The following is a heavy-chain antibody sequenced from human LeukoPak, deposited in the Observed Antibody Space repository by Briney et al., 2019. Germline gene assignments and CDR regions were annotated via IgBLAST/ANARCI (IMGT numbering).Heavy chain of an antibody. D-gene: IGHD6-19*01. J-gene: IGHJ4*02. CDR3: ARARGAVAGPYYFDY. CDR2: INHSGST. CDR1: GGSFSGYY. Sequence: PSETLPLTCAVYGGSFSGYYWSWIRQPPGKGLEWIGEINHSGSTNYNPSLKSRVTISVDTSKNQFSLKLSSVTAADTAVYYCARARGAVAGPYYFDYWGQGTLVILSS. V-gene: IGHV4-34*01.